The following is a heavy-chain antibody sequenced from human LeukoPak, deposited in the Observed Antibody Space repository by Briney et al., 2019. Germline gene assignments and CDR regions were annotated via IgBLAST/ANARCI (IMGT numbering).Heavy chain of an antibody. D-gene: IGHD4-17*01. CDR2: IYYSGST. CDR3: ASGDYGVFDY. CDR1: GGSISSSSYY. V-gene: IGHV4-39*07. J-gene: IGHJ4*02. Sequence: PSETLSLTCTVSGGSISSSSYYWGWIRRPPGKGLEWIGSIYYSGSTYYNPSLKSRVTISVDTSKNQFSLKLSSVTAADTAVYYCASGDYGVFDYWGQGTLVTVSS.